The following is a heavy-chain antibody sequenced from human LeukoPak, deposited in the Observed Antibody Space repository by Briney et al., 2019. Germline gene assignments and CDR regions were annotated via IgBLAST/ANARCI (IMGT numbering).Heavy chain of an antibody. Sequence: ASVKVSCKASGYTFTSYGISWVRQATGQGLEWMGWMNPNSGNTGYAQKFQGRVTMTRNTSISTAYMELSSLRSEDTAVYYCARGGAGRGGLYYYYYGMDVWGQGTTVTVSS. CDR1: GYTFTSYG. CDR3: ARGGAGRGGLYYYYYGMDV. CDR2: MNPNSGNT. V-gene: IGHV1-8*02. J-gene: IGHJ6*02. D-gene: IGHD3-10*01.